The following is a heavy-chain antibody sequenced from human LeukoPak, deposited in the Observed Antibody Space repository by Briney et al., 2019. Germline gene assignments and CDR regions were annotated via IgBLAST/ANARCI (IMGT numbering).Heavy chain of an antibody. CDR2: IYYSGST. D-gene: IGHD6-19*01. CDR3: ARGEQWGDAFDI. CDR1: GGSISSGDYY. Sequence: PSQTLSLTCTVSGGSISSGDYYWSWIRQPPGKGLEWIGYIYYSGSTYYNPSLKSRVTISVDTSKNQFSLKLSSVTAADTAVYYCARGEQWGDAFDIWGQGTMVTVSS. J-gene: IGHJ3*02. V-gene: IGHV4-30-4*01.